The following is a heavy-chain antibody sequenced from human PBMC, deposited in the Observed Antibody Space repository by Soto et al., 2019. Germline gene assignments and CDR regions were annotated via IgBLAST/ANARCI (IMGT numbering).Heavy chain of an antibody. CDR2: TYYRSKWYN. CDR3: TRDPSENWFDP. CDR1: GDSVSSNSAV. J-gene: IGHJ5*02. Sequence: PSQTLSLTCAISGDSVSSNSAVWNWIRQSPLRGLEWLGRTYYRSKWYNDYAVSVESRITIKPDTSKNQVSLQLNSVTPEDTGVDYCTRDPSENWFDPWGQGTLVTVSS. V-gene: IGHV6-1*01.